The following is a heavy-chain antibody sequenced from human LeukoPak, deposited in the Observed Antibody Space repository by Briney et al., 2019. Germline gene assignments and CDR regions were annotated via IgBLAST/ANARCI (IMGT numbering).Heavy chain of an antibody. J-gene: IGHJ4*02. D-gene: IGHD2-8*02. CDR1: GFTFSSYW. CDR2: INNDGSST. V-gene: IGHV3-74*01. Sequence: GGSLRLSCAASGFTFSSYWMHWVRQAPGKGLGWVSRINNDGSSTSYADSVKGRFTISRDDAKNTLYLQMNSLRAEHTAVYYCSRVWSYYYFDYWGQGALVTVSS. CDR3: SRVWSYYYFDY.